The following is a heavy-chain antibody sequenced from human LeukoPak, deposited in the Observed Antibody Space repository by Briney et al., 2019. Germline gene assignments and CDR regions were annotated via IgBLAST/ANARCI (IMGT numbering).Heavy chain of an antibody. CDR3: AGSVSTRRLGY. J-gene: IGHJ4*02. Sequence: GSLRLSCAASGFTFSDYYMSWIRQAPGKGLEWVSYISSGGSTIYYADSVEGRFTVSRDNAKNSLYLQMNSLRAEDTALYYCAGSVSTRRLGYWGQGTLVTVSS. D-gene: IGHD1-26*01. CDR2: ISSGGSTI. V-gene: IGHV3-11*01. CDR1: GFTFSDYY.